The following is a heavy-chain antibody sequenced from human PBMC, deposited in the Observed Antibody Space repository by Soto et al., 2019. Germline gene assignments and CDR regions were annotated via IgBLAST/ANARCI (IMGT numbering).Heavy chain of an antibody. D-gene: IGHD3-9*01. J-gene: IGHJ1*01. Sequence: SGPTLVNPTQTLTLTCTFSGFSLSSSGVGVGWIRQPPGKALEWLALIYWDDDKRYNPSLMNRLSITKDISKHQVVLTMTNMDPVDTGTYYCAHRALYRGSFWDGGYFDSGGQGTRVTSP. CDR2: IYWDDDK. CDR3: AHRALYRGSFWDGGYFDS. V-gene: IGHV2-5*02. CDR1: GFSLSSSGVG.